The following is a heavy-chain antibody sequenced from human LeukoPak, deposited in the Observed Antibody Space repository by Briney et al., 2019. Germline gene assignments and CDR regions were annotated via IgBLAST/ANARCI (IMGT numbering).Heavy chain of an antibody. J-gene: IGHJ6*02. D-gene: IGHD3-10*01. CDR1: GFTFSSYW. CDR3: ARDGFRLYYGSADYYYGMDV. V-gene: IGHV3-74*01. CDR2: INSDGSST. Sequence: GGSLRLSCAASGFTFSSYWMHWVRQAPGKGLVWVSRINSDGSSTSYADSVKGRFTISRDNAKNTLYLQMNSLRAEDTAVYYCARDGFRLYYGSADYYYGMDVWGQGTTVTVSS.